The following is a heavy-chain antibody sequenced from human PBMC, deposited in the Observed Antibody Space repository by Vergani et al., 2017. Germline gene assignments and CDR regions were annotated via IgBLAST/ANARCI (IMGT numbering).Heavy chain of an antibody. CDR3: ARGRRWFGESLNGDY. CDR2: ISSSSSYI. V-gene: IGHV3-21*01. J-gene: IGHJ4*02. CDR1: GFTLSSYS. Sequence: EVQLVESGGGLVKPGGSLRLSCAASGFTLSSYSMNWVRQAQGKGLEWVASISSSSSYIYYADSVKGRFTISRDNAKNSLYLQMNSLRAEDTAVYYCARGRRWFGESLNGDYWGQGTLVTVSS. D-gene: IGHD3-10*01.